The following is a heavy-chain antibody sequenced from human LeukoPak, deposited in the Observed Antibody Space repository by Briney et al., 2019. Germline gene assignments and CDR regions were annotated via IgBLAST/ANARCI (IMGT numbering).Heavy chain of an antibody. CDR2: ISSSSSYI. Sequence: PGRSLRLSCVASGFTFSSYSMNWVRQAPGKGLEWVSSISSSSSYIYYADSVKGRFTISRDNAKNSLYLQMNSLRAEDTAVYYCAREAEQQLVRGPFDPWGQGTLVTVSS. J-gene: IGHJ5*02. CDR3: AREAEQQLVRGPFDP. D-gene: IGHD6-13*01. V-gene: IGHV3-21*01. CDR1: GFTFSSYS.